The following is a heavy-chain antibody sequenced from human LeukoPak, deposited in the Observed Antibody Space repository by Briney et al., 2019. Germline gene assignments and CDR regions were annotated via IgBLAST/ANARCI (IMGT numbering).Heavy chain of an antibody. Sequence: GASVKVSCKASGYTFTSYDINWVRQATGQGLEWMGWMNPNSGNTGYAQKFQGRVTITRNTSISTAYMELSSLRSEDTAVYYCARDYYDFWSGYSDYWGQGTLVTVSS. CDR1: GYTFTSYD. J-gene: IGHJ4*02. CDR3: ARDYYDFWSGYSDY. V-gene: IGHV1-8*03. CDR2: MNPNSGNT. D-gene: IGHD3-3*01.